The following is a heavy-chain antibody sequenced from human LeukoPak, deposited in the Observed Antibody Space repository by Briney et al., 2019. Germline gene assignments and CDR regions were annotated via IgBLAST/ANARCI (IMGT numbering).Heavy chain of an antibody. CDR2: IKQDGSEK. CDR3: ARDPDDFWSGYGYFDY. D-gene: IGHD3-3*01. V-gene: IGHV3-7*01. Sequence: GGSLRLSCAASGFTFSSYWMSWVRQAPGKGLEWAANIKQDGSEKYYVDSVKGRFTISRDNAKNSLYLQMNSLRAEDTAVYYCARDPDDFWSGYGYFDYWGQGTLVTVSS. J-gene: IGHJ4*02. CDR1: GFTFSSYW.